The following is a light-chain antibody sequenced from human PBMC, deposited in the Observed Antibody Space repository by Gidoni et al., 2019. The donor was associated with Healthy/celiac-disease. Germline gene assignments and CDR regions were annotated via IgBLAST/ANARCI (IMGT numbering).Light chain of an antibody. Sequence: EIVLTQSPGTLSLSPGERATLSCRASQSVSSSYLAWYQQKPGQAPRLLIYGASSRATGIPYRFSGSGSGTDFTLTISRLEPEDFAVYYCQQYGSSPTITFGQGTRLEIK. CDR3: QQYGSSPTIT. CDR2: GAS. J-gene: IGKJ5*01. CDR1: QSVSSSY. V-gene: IGKV3-20*01.